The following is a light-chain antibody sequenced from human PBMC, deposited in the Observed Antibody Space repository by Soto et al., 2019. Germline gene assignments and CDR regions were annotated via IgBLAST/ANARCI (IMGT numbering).Light chain of an antibody. CDR2: AAS. CDR3: QQADSFPLT. CDR1: QGISRW. Sequence: DIQMTQSPSSVTASVGDSVTITCRASQGISRWLAWYQQKPGQAPKLLIYAASSLQSGVPSRFSGSGSGTDFTLTISSLQPEDFATYYCQQADSFPLTFGGGTKVEVK. J-gene: IGKJ4*01. V-gene: IGKV1D-12*01.